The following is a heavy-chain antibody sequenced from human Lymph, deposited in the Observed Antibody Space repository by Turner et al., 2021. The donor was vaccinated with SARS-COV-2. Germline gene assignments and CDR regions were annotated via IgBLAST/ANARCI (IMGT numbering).Heavy chain of an antibody. CDR2: ISYDGSNK. V-gene: IGHV3-30*18. CDR3: AKVRSIFGVVIGGMDV. D-gene: IGHD3-3*01. Sequence: QVQLVESGGGVVQPGRSLRLSCAASGFTFSSYGMHWVRQAPGKGLEWVAVISYDGSNKYYADSVKGRFTISRDNTKKTVYLQMNSLRAEDTAVYYCAKVRSIFGVVIGGMDVWGQGTTVTVSS. CDR1: GFTFSSYG. J-gene: IGHJ6*02.